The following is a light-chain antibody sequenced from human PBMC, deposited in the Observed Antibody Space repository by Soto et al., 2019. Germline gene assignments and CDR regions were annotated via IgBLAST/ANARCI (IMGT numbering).Light chain of an antibody. CDR3: QQYYTTPVT. CDR1: QTVLHGSNY. V-gene: IGKV4-1*01. CDR2: WAS. Sequence: DIVMTQSPDSLSVSQGERATINCKSSQTVLHGSNYLAWYQQRAGQPPKLLIYWASTRESGVPDRFSGSGSGTDFTLTISSLQAEDVAVYYCQQYYTTPVTFGQGTKVEI. J-gene: IGKJ1*01.